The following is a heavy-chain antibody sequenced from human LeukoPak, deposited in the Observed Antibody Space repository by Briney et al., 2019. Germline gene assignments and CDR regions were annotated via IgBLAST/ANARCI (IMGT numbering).Heavy chain of an antibody. CDR3: ARAGIVGLFYYYMDV. J-gene: IGHJ6*03. CDR1: GFTFSSRG. CDR2: IWYDGTNQ. V-gene: IGHV3-33*01. D-gene: IGHD2-21*01. Sequence: PGRTLRLSCAASGFTFSSRGMHWVRQAPGRGLEWVALIWYDGTNQYYVDSVKGRFTISRDNSKNTLFLQMDSLRAEDTAVYYCARAGIVGLFYYYMDVWGKGTTVTVSS.